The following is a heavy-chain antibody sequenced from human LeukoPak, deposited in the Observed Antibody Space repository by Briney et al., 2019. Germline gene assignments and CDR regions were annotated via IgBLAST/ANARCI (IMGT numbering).Heavy chain of an antibody. CDR3: ARGGVVVAFYYFDY. CDR1: GFTFSSYA. CDR2: ISYDGSNK. V-gene: IGHV3-30-3*01. Sequence: PGGSLRLSCAASGFTFSSYAMHWVRQAPGKGLEWVAVISYDGSNKYYADSVKGRFTISRDNSKNTLYLQMNSLRAEDTAVYYCARGGVVVAFYYFDYWGQGTLVTASS. D-gene: IGHD2-21*01. J-gene: IGHJ4*02.